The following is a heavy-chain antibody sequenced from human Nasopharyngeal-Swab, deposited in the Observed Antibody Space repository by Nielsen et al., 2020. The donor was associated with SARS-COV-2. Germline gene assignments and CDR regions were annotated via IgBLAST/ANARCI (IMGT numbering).Heavy chain of an antibody. CDR2: IIPIFGIA. V-gene: IGHV1-69*04. Sequence: SVKVSCKASGGTFSSYAISWVRQAPGQGLEWMGRIIPIFGIANYAQKLQGRVTITADKSTSTAYMELGSLRSEDTAVYYLLSQGGGDYYDSRRYYNYVMDVWGQGTTVTVSS. J-gene: IGHJ6*02. CDR3: LSQGGGDYYDSRRYYNYVMDV. D-gene: IGHD3-22*01. CDR1: GGTFSSYA.